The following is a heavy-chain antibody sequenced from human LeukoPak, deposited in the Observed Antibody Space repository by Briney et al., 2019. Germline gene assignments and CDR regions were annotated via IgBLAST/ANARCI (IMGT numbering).Heavy chain of an antibody. V-gene: IGHV1-69*04. CDR1: GGTFSSYT. J-gene: IGHJ6*02. CDR3: ARDRLTMVRGGLDYYYGMDV. Sequence: ASVKVSCKDSGGTFSSYTISWVRQAPGERLGWMGRIIPILGVANYAQKLQGRVTITADKSTSTAYMELSSLRSEDTAVYYCARDRLTMVRGGLDYYYGMDVWGQGTTVTVSS. D-gene: IGHD3-10*01. CDR2: IIPILGVA.